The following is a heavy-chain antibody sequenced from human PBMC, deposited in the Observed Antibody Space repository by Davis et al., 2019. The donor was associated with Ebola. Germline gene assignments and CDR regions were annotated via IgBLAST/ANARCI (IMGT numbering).Heavy chain of an antibody. CDR1: GYTFTSYG. V-gene: IGHV1-18*01. D-gene: IGHD4-17*01. CDR3: ARAETTVTTGWFDP. CDR2: ISAYNGNT. J-gene: IGHJ5*02. Sequence: AASVKVSCKASGYTFTSYGISWVRQAPGQGLEWMGWISAYNGNTNYAQKFQGWVTMTRDTSISTAYMELSRLRSDDTAVYYCARAETTVTTGWFDPWGQGTLVTVSS.